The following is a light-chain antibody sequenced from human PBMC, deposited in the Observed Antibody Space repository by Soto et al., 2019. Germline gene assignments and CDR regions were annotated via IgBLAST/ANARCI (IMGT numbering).Light chain of an antibody. CDR2: EVT. J-gene: IGLJ1*01. CDR3: SSYAGSNNPLFV. V-gene: IGLV2-8*01. CDR1: SSDDGVFNY. Sequence: QSALTQPPSASGSPGQSITISCTGTSSDDGVFNYVSWHQQHPGKAPKVIIYEVTKRPSGVPDRFSGSKSANTASLTVSGLQAEDEADYYCSSYAGSNNPLFVFGTGTKVTVL.